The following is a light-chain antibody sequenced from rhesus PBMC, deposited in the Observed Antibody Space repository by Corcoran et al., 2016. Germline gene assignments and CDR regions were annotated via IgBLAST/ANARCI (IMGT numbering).Light chain of an antibody. CDR1: QVIYNN. J-gene: IGKJ3*01. V-gene: IGKV1S17*01. CDR3: QQHKTYPPT. CDR2: TAS. Sequence: DIQMTQSPSSLSASVGERVTITCRASQVIYNNLAWYQQKPGKAPKLLIYTASPLESGVPSRFGGSGSGTDFTLTLSRLQPEDCATYYFQQHKTYPPTFGPGTKLDIK.